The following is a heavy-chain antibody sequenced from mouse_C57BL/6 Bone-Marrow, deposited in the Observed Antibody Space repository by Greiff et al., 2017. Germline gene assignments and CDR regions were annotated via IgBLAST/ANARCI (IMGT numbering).Heavy chain of an antibody. J-gene: IGHJ3*01. CDR3: TREGFYGSGVFAY. D-gene: IGHD1-1*01. Sequence: VQLQEPGAELVRPGASVTLSCKASGYTFTDYEMHWVKQTPVHGLEWIGAIDPETGGTAYHQKLKGKAILTADTSASTAYMELRSLTTEDSAVYYCTREGFYGSGVFAYWGQGTLVTVSA. CDR2: IDPETGGT. CDR1: GYTFTDYE. V-gene: IGHV1-15*01.